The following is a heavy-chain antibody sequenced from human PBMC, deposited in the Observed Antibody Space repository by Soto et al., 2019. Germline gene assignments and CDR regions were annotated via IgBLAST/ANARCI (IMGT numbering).Heavy chain of an antibody. CDR2: IIPIFGTA. D-gene: IGHD1-26*01. CDR3: ARRGVSGSYSDY. Sequence: QVQLVQSGAEVKKPGSSVKVSCKASGGTFSSYAISWVRQAPGQGLEWMGGIIPIFGTANYAQKFQGRDTIXAXXSTSTAYMELSRLRSEDTAVYYCARRGVSGSYSDYWGQGTLVTVSS. CDR1: GGTFSSYA. V-gene: IGHV1-69*12. J-gene: IGHJ4*02.